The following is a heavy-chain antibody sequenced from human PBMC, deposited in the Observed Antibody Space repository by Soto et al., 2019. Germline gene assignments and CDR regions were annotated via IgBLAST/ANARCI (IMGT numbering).Heavy chain of an antibody. Sequence: SETLSLTCTVSGGSISGFYWSWFRQPPGKGLEWIAYVYYRGNTNYNPSLKSRLIASVSTSKNQFSLQLHSVTAADTAVYYCARDDAAGKMDVWGKGTTVTVSS. CDR1: GGSISGFY. D-gene: IGHD6-13*01. J-gene: IGHJ6*04. CDR3: ARDDAAGKMDV. CDR2: VYYRGNT. V-gene: IGHV4-59*01.